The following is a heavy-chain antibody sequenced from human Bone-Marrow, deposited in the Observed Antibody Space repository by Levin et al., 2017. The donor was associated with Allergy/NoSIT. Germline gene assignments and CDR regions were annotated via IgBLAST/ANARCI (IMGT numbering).Heavy chain of an antibody. J-gene: IGHJ6*03. V-gene: IGHV4-59*01. D-gene: IGHD1-26*01. CDR1: GDSINNYF. Sequence: PSETLSLTCTVSGDSINNYFWSWIRQPPGKGLEWIGYMYNSGSTKYNPSLKSRVTISVDTSKNQFSLRLSSVTAADTAVYYCARCGLRSHSLYYFYYMDVWGRGTTVTVSS. CDR2: MYNSGST. CDR3: ARCGLRSHSLYYFYYMDV.